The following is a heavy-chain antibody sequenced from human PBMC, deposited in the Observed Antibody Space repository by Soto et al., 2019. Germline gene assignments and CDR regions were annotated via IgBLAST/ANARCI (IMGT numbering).Heavy chain of an antibody. CDR3: ARVAGRFLEWLGWHAFDC. CDR2: IKQDGSEK. J-gene: IGHJ3*01. V-gene: IGHV3-7*01. Sequence: TGGSLRLSCAASGFTFSSYWMSWVRQAPGKGLEWVANIKQDGSEKYYVDSVKGRFTISRDNAKNSLYLQMNSLRAEDTAVYYCARVAGRFLEWLGWHAFDCWGQGTMVTVSS. CDR1: GFTFSSYW. D-gene: IGHD3-3*01.